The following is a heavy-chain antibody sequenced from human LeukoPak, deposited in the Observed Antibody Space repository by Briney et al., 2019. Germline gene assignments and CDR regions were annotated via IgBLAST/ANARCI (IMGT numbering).Heavy chain of an antibody. CDR3: ARDPGITMVRGVKDYYMDV. J-gene: IGHJ6*03. CDR1: KYTYTTSY. D-gene: IGHD3-10*01. CDR2: ITPSGGTI. V-gene: IGHV1-46*01. Sequence: ASVKVSCKPSKYTYTTSYMHWVRPAPGQGLEWMGMITPSGGTIRYAQNFQGRITVTRDTSTSTVYMELSSLRSEDTAVYYCARDPGITMVRGVKDYYMDVWGKGTTVTVSS.